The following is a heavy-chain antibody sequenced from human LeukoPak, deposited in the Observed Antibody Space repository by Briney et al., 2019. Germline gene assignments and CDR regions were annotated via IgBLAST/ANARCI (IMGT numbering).Heavy chain of an antibody. CDR2: INGSGGST. CDR3: ARAKRGYSYGYYHYFDY. V-gene: IGHV3-23*01. Sequence: PGGSLRLSCAASGFTFSSYAMSWVRQAPGKGLEWVSDINGSGGSTYYADSVKGRFTISRDNLKNTLYLQMNSLRAEDTAVYYCARAKRGYSYGYYHYFDYWGQGTLVTVSS. J-gene: IGHJ4*02. CDR1: GFTFSSYA. D-gene: IGHD5-18*01.